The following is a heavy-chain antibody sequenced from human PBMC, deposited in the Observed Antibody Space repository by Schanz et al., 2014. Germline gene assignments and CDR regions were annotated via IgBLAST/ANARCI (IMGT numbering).Heavy chain of an antibody. CDR2: IKSKTDGGTT. CDR1: GFTFIDAW. CDR3: TTYCDGGCAIDN. V-gene: IGHV3-15*01. D-gene: IGHD6-19*01. J-gene: IGHJ4*02. Sequence: EVQLVESGGGLVKPGGPLRLSWAASGFTFIDAWRPWFRRVPGKGMEWVGRIKSKTDGGTTDYAAPVKGRFTISRDDSKNTLFLQMNSLKTEDTAVYYCTTYCDGGCAIDNWGQGALVTVSS.